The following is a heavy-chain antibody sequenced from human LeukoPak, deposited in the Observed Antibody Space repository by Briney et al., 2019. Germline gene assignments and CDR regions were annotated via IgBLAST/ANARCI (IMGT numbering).Heavy chain of an antibody. V-gene: IGHV3-21*01. D-gene: IGHD3-3*01. CDR2: ISSSSSYI. CDR1: GFTLSSYS. Sequence: GGSLRLSCAASGFTLSSYSMNWVRRAPGKGLEWVLSISSSSSYIYYADSVKGRFTISRDNAKNSLYLQMNSLRAEDTAVYYCARHRGVVPFDYWGQGTLVTVSS. CDR3: ARHRGVVPFDY. J-gene: IGHJ4*02.